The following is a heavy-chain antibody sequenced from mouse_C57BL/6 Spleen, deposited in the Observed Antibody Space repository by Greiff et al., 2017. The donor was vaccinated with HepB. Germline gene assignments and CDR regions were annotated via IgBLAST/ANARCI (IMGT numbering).Heavy chain of an antibody. D-gene: IGHD2-4*01. CDR1: GYTFTGYW. J-gene: IGHJ3*01. CDR2: ILPGSGST. V-gene: IGHV1-9*01. Sequence: QVQLQQSGAELMKPGASVKLSCKATGYTFTGYWIEWVKQRPGHGLEWIGEILPGSGSTNYNEKFKGKATFTADTSSNSAYMQLSSLTTEDSAIYYCARARSPIYYDYPFAYWGQGTLVTVSA. CDR3: ARARSPIYYDYPFAY.